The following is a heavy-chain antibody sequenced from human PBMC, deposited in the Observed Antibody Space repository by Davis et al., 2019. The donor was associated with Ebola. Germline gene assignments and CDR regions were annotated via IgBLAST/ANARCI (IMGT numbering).Heavy chain of an antibody. V-gene: IGHV4-31*03. CDR2: IYYNGST. CDR3: AREGYSSGWYRLTNAKYWYFDL. D-gene: IGHD6-19*01. J-gene: IGHJ2*01. CDR1: GGSISSGGYY. Sequence: SETLSLTCTVSGGSISSGGYYWSWIRQHPGKGLELIGYIYYNGSTYYNPSLKSRVTISVDTSKNQFSLKLSSVTAADTAVYYCAREGYSSGWYRLTNAKYWYFDLWGRGTLVTVSS.